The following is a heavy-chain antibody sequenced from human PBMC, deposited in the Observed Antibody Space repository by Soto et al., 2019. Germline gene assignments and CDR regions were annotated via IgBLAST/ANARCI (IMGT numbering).Heavy chain of an antibody. J-gene: IGHJ5*02. Sequence: QVQLQQWGAGLLKPSETLSLTCAVYGGSFSGYYWSWIRQPPGKGLEWIGEINHSGSTNYNPSLKSRVTISVDTSKNQFSLKLSSVTAAVTAVYYCARRPDYGGNSFVNWFDPWGQGTLVTVSS. V-gene: IGHV4-34*01. CDR2: INHSGST. D-gene: IGHD4-17*01. CDR3: ARRPDYGGNSFVNWFDP. CDR1: GGSFSGYY.